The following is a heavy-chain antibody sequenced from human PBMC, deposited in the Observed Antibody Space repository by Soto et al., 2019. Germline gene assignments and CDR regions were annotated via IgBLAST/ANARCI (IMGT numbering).Heavy chain of an antibody. CDR3: ARRNYPYYFDS. CDR2: ITYSGAT. Sequence: SETLSLTCTVAGASISSINNFWGWIRQPPGKGLEWIAIITYSGATYYNPSLTSRVTISADTSKNEFSLEMTSVSDADTAIYYCARRNYPYYFDSWGQGTLVTVSS. J-gene: IGHJ4*02. D-gene: IGHD1-7*01. V-gene: IGHV4-39*01. CDR1: GASISSINNF.